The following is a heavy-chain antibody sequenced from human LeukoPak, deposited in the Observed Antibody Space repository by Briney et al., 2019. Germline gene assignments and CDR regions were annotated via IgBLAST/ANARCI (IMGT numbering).Heavy chain of an antibody. CDR3: ARDGTILTGSLYYYYGMDV. J-gene: IGHJ6*02. D-gene: IGHD3-9*01. Sequence: KPGGSLRLSCAASGFTFSSHSMNWVRQAPGKGLEWVSSISSSSSYIYYADSVKGRFTISRDNAKNSLYLQMNSLRAEDTAVYYCARDGTILTGSLYYYYGMDVWGQGTTVTVSS. CDR2: ISSSSSYI. V-gene: IGHV3-21*01. CDR1: GFTFSSHS.